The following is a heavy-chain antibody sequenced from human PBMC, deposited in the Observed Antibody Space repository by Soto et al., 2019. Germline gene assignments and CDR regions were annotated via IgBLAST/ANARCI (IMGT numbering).Heavy chain of an antibody. CDR2: IKQDGSEK. CDR1: GFTFSSYW. J-gene: IGHJ4*02. Sequence: GGSLRLSCAASGFTFSSYWMSWVRQAPGKGLEWVANIKQDGSEKYYVDSVKGRFTISRDNAKNSLYLQMNSLRAEDTAVYYCARDQGFWSGYYSDYWGQGTLVTVSS. CDR3: ARDQGFWSGYYSDY. V-gene: IGHV3-7*01. D-gene: IGHD3-3*01.